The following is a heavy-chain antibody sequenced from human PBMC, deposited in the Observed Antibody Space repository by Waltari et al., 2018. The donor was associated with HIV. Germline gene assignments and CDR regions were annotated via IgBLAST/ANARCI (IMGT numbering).Heavy chain of an antibody. CDR1: GGSISSSSYY. D-gene: IGHD3-22*01. V-gene: IGHV4-39*07. CDR3: ARKGNYYDSSGYRGAFDI. Sequence: QLQLQESGPGLVKPSETLSLTCTVSGGSISSSSYYWGWIRKPPGKGLEWIGSIYYSGSTYYNPSLKSRVTISVDTSKNQFSLKLSSVTAADTAVYYCARKGNYYDSSGYRGAFDIWGQGTMVTVSS. CDR2: IYYSGST. J-gene: IGHJ3*02.